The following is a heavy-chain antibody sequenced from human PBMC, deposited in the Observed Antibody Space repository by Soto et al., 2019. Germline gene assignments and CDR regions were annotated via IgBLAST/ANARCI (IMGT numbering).Heavy chain of an antibody. D-gene: IGHD2-21*01. CDR3: AREGVWGGSCGGDC. CDR2: IIPIFGTA. J-gene: IGHJ4*02. CDR1: GGTFSSYA. V-gene: IGHV1-69*01. Sequence: QVQLVQSGAEVKKPGSSVKVSCKASGGTFSSYAISWVRQAPGQGLEWMGGIIPIFGTANYAQKAQGRVTVTADESTSTAYMELRSLRSGDTAVDYCAREGVWGGSCGGDCWGQGTLVTVSS.